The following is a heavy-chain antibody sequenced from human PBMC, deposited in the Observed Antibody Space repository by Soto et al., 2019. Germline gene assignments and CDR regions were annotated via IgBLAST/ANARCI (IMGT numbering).Heavy chain of an antibody. D-gene: IGHD4-17*01. Sequence: GGSLRLSCAASGFTFSSYAMHWVRQAPGKGLEWVAVISYDGSNKYYADSVKGRFTISRDNSKNTLYLQTNSLRAEDTAVYYCARDLGSGDYERYYYYGMDVWGQGTTVTVSS. V-gene: IGHV3-30-3*01. CDR1: GFTFSSYA. CDR3: ARDLGSGDYERYYYYGMDV. CDR2: ISYDGSNK. J-gene: IGHJ6*02.